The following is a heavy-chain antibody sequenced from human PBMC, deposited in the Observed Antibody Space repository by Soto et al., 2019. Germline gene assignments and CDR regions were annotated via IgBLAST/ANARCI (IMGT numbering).Heavy chain of an antibody. CDR1: GFTFSDYY. CDR3: ARSPRDTMIVVVIRNFDY. D-gene: IGHD3-22*01. V-gene: IGHV3-11*06. CDR2: ISSSSSSYT. Sequence: GGSLRLSCAASGFTFSDYYMSWIRQAPGKGLEWVSYISSSSSSYTNYADSVKGRFTISRDNAKNSLYLQMNSLRAEDTAVYYCARSPRDTMIVVVIRNFDYWGQGTLVTVSS. J-gene: IGHJ4*02.